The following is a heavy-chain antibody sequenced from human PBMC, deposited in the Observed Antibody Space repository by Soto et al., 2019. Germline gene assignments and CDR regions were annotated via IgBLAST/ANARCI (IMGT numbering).Heavy chain of an antibody. CDR1: GFTFSSCW. D-gene: IGHD6-19*01. CDR3: AREQYSSGWSYFDY. J-gene: IGHJ4*02. Sequence: PGGSLRLSCAASGFTFSSCWMHWVRQAPGKGLVWVSRINSDGSSTSYADSVKGRFTISRDNAKNTLYLQMNSLRAEDTAVYYCAREQYSSGWSYFDYWGQGTLVTVSS. CDR2: INSDGSST. V-gene: IGHV3-74*01.